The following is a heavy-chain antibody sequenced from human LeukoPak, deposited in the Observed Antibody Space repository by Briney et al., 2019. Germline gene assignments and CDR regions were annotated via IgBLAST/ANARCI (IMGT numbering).Heavy chain of an antibody. CDR3: AGFGESSLAFDI. J-gene: IGHJ3*02. V-gene: IGHV3-30*03. CDR2: ISYDGSNK. Sequence: GGSLRLSCAASGFTSSSYGMHWVRQAPGKGLEWVAVISYDGSNKYYADSVKGRFTISRDNSKNTLYLQMNSLRAEDRAVYYCAGFGESSLAFDIWGQGTMVTVSS. D-gene: IGHD3-10*01. CDR1: GFTSSSYG.